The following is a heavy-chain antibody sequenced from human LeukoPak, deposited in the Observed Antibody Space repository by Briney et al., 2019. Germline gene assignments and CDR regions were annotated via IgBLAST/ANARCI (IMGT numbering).Heavy chain of an antibody. CDR3: ARGGNRRYFDWLFCG. D-gene: IGHD3-9*01. J-gene: IGHJ4*02. CDR2: ISAYNGNT. CDR1: GYTFTSYG. V-gene: IGHV1-18*04. Sequence: GASVKVSCKASGYTFTSYGISWVRQAPGQGLEWMGWISAYNGNTNYAQKLQGRVTMTTDTSTSTAYMELSSLRSEDTAVYYCARGGNRRYFDWLFCGWGQGTLVTVSS.